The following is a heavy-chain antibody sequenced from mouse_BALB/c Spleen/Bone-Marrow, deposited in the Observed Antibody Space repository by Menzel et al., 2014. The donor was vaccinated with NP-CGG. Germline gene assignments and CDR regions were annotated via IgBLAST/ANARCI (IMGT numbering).Heavy chain of an antibody. CDR3: TRQYGNYYAMDY. V-gene: IGHV1S127*01. J-gene: IGHJ4*01. D-gene: IGHD2-10*02. Sequence: VQLQQSVAERVRPGASVKVSCKASGYTFTIYWINWVKQRLGQGLERIGNIYPSDSYTSYIQNFKDKATLTVVRSSSAGYMQLSSPTSEDTAVYYCTRQYGNYYAMDYWGQGTSVTVSS. CDR1: GYTFTIYW. CDR2: IYPSDSYT.